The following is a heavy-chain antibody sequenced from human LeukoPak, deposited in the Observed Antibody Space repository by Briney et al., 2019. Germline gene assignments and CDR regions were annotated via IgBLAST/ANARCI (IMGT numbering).Heavy chain of an antibody. D-gene: IGHD5-18*01. V-gene: IGHV3-21*01. J-gene: IGHJ4*02. CDR3: ARAQGGYSYGGNFDY. CDR2: ISSSTTYI. CDR1: GFTFSTYT. Sequence: GGSLRLSCAASGFTFSTYTMNWVRQAPGKGLEWVSSISSSTTYIYYADSLKGRFTISRDNAKNSLYLQMNSLRDEDTAVYYCARAQGGYSYGGNFDYWGRGTLVTVSS.